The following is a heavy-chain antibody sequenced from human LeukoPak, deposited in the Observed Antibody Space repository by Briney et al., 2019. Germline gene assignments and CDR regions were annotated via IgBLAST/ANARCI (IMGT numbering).Heavy chain of an antibody. D-gene: IGHD2-2*01. CDR3: AKGGCSSTSCYVKGDFDY. CDR2: ISYDGSNK. CDR1: GFAFSSYG. J-gene: IGHJ4*02. V-gene: IGHV3-30*18. Sequence: GGSLRLSCAASGFAFSSYGMHWVRQAPGKGLEWVAVISYDGSNKYYADSVKGRFTISRDNSKNTLYLQMNSLRAEDTAVYYCAKGGCSSTSCYVKGDFDYWGQGTLVTVSS.